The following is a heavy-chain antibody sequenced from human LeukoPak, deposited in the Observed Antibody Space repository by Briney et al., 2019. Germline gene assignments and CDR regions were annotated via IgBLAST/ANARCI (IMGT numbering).Heavy chain of an antibody. CDR2: VTYDGNRQ. J-gene: IGHJ4*02. CDR1: GLNFSNYA. CDR3: AKGSGDSCFSPLDS. Sequence: PGGSLRLSWVASGLNFSNYAMHWVRQAPGKGPEWVAVVTYDGNRQYYADSVKVRFTISRDNSKNTLTLQMNSLRAEDTAVYYCAKGSGDSCFSPLDSWGQGTLVTVSS. V-gene: IGHV3-30-3*01. D-gene: IGHD2-15*01.